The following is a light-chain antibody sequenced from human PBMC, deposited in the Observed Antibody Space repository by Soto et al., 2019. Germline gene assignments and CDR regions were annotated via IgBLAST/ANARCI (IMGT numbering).Light chain of an antibody. CDR1: SSDVGSYNY. Sequence: QSALTQPASVSGSPGQSITISCTGTSSDVGSYNYVSWYQQHPGKAPKLLIYEVTKRPSGVPDRFSGSKSGNTASLTVSGLQAEDEADYFCSSYAGSSNVVFGGGTKLTVL. V-gene: IGLV2-8*01. J-gene: IGLJ3*02. CDR2: EVT. CDR3: SSYAGSSNVV.